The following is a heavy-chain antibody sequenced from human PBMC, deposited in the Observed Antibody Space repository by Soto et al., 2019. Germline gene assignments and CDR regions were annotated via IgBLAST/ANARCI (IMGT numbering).Heavy chain of an antibody. J-gene: IGHJ4*02. Sequence: AWGSLRLSCAASGFTFSSYAIIFFRQSPFKWLEWVSAISGSGGSTDYVDSVKGRFAISRDNSKNTLYLQMNSLRAEDTAVYYCAKLQAYSYGPGAYFDYWGQGTLVTVSS. D-gene: IGHD5-18*01. CDR2: ISGSGGST. CDR1: GFTFSSYA. CDR3: AKLQAYSYGPGAYFDY. V-gene: IGHV3-23*01.